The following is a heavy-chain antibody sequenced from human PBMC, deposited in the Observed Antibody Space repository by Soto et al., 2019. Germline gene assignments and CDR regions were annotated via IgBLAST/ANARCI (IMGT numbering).Heavy chain of an antibody. CDR3: AKSALVYCSGGSCYTNDY. V-gene: IGHV3-23*01. CDR1: GFTFSSYA. J-gene: IGHJ4*02. D-gene: IGHD2-15*01. Sequence: PGGSLRLSCAASGFTFSSYAMSWVRQAPGKGLEWVSAISGSGGSTYYADSVKGRFTISRDNSKNTLYLQMNSLRAEDTAVYYCAKSALVYCSGGSCYTNDYWGQGTLVTVSS. CDR2: ISGSGGST.